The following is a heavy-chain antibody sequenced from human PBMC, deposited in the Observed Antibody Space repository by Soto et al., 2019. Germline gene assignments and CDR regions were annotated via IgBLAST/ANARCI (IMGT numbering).Heavy chain of an antibody. Sequence: HPGGSLRLSCAASGFTFSSYGMHWVRQAPGKGLEWVAVISYDGSNKYYADSVKGRFTISRDNSKNTLYLQMNSLRAEDTAVYYCVCGYERDLNFDYWGQGTLVTVSS. CDR3: VCGYERDLNFDY. J-gene: IGHJ4*02. V-gene: IGHV3-30*03. CDR1: GFTFSSYG. CDR2: ISYDGSNK. D-gene: IGHD6-13*01.